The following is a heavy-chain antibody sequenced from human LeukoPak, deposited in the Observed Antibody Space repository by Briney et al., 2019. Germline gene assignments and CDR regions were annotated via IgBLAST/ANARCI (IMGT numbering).Heavy chain of an antibody. CDR1: GFTFSSYV. D-gene: IGHD5-24*01. V-gene: IGHV3-74*01. CDR3: ARDWVYKIDY. Sequence: GGSLRLSCETAGFTFSSYVMHWVRRTPGKGLVWVSRISHDGIISYADSVKGRFTISRDNAKNTLILQMDSLRVEDTAVYYCARDWVYKIDYWGRGTLVTVSS. CDR2: ISHDGII. J-gene: IGHJ4*02.